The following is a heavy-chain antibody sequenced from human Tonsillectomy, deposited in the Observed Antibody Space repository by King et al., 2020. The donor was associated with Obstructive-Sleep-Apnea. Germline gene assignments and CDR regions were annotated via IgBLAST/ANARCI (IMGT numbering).Heavy chain of an antibody. D-gene: IGHD5-18*01. V-gene: IGHV3-48*04. Sequence: VQLVESGGGLVQPGGSQRLSCAASGFTFSSYGMNWVRQAPGKGLEWVSYITSSSSTRHYADSVKGRFTISRDNAKNSVYLQMNSLRGDDTAVYYCARDHGYSYGSRGYWGQGTLVTVSS. J-gene: IGHJ4*02. CDR3: ARDHGYSYGSRGY. CDR2: ITSSSSTR. CDR1: GFTFSSYG.